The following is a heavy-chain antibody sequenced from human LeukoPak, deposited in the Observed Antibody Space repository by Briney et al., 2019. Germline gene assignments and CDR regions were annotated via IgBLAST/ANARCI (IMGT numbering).Heavy chain of an antibody. D-gene: IGHD2-2*01. Sequence: GGSLRLPCAASGFTFSSYGMHWVRQAPGKGLEWVAFIRYDGSNKYYADSVKGRFTISRDNSKNTLYLQMNSLRAEDTAVYYCAKLLVPAARMYNWFDPWGQGTLVTVSS. CDR2: IRYDGSNK. CDR3: AKLLVPAARMYNWFDP. V-gene: IGHV3-30*02. J-gene: IGHJ5*02. CDR1: GFTFSSYG.